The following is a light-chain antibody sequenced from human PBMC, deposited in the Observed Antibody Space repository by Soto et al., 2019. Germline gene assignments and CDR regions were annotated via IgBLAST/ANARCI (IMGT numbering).Light chain of an antibody. CDR1: SSDVGGYNY. V-gene: IGLV2-11*01. CDR3: CSYAGSYTYV. J-gene: IGLJ1*01. Sequence: QSVLTQPRSVSGSPGQSVTISCTGTSSDVGGYNYVSWYQQHPGKAPKLIIYDVNRRPSGVPDRFSGSKSGNTASLTISGLQAEDEADYYCCSYAGSYTYVFXTGTKVTVL. CDR2: DVN.